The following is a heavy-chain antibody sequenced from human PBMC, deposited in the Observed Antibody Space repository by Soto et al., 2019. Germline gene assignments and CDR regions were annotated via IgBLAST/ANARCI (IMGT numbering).Heavy chain of an antibody. CDR1: GGTFRRYA. D-gene: IGHD4-17*01. Sequence: QVQLVQSGAEVKKPGSSVKVSCKASGGTFRRYAISWVRQAPGQGLEWMGGIIPIFGTANYAQQFQGRVTITADDSTSTAYMELSSLRSEDTAVYSCALSPGGYGGIRDYWGQGTLVTVAS. V-gene: IGHV1-69*01. J-gene: IGHJ4*02. CDR3: ALSPGGYGGIRDY. CDR2: IIPIFGTA.